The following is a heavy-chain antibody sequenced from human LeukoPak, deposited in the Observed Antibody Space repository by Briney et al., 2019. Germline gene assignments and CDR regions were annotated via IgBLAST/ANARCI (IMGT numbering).Heavy chain of an antibody. CDR1: GDSISNNNW. V-gene: IGHV4-4*02. D-gene: IGHD2-2*01. CDR3: AKIYCATTTCYADF. J-gene: IGHJ4*02. Sequence: SETLSLTCAVSGDSISNNNWWTWVRQSLGKGLEWIGEISSQSGTTNYSPSLMRRVTVSLDKSKNQFSLRLNSVTAADTALYYCAKIYCATTTCYADFWGQGTQVTVSS. CDR2: ISSQSGTT.